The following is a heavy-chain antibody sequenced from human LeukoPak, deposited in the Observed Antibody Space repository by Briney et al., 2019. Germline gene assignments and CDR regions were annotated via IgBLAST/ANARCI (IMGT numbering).Heavy chain of an antibody. D-gene: IGHD6-13*01. CDR1: GYSFTSYW. V-gene: IGHV5-51*04. Sequence: GESLKISCKGSGYSFTSYWIGWVRQMPGKGLEWMGIIYPGDSDTRYSPSFQGQVTISADKPISTAYLQWSSLKASDTATYYCARGAPSSSWPIDYWGQGTLVTVSS. CDR2: IYPGDSDT. J-gene: IGHJ4*02. CDR3: ARGAPSSSWPIDY.